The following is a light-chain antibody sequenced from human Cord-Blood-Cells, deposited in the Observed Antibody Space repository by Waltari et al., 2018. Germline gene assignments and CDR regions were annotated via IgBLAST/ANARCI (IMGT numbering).Light chain of an antibody. Sequence: DIQMTQSPSTLSASVGDRVTITCRASQSISSWLAWYQQKPGKAPKLLIYDASSLESGVPIKFSRRGSGTEFTLTISSLQPDDFATYYCQQYNSYSPETFGQGTKLEIK. CDR2: DAS. CDR3: QQYNSYSPET. J-gene: IGKJ2*01. CDR1: QSISSW. V-gene: IGKV1-5*01.